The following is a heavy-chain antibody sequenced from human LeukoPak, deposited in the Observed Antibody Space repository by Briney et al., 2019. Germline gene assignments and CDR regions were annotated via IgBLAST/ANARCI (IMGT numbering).Heavy chain of an antibody. V-gene: IGHV3-23*05. CDR1: GFTFSSYA. J-gene: IGHJ4*02. CDR3: GRHAYGGSPPLS. CDR2: IYVSGTT. D-gene: IGHD3-10*01. Sequence: GGSLRLSCAASGFTFSSYAMSWVRQAPGKRLEWLAFIYVSGTTFYAASVKGRFTISRDNAKNTVYLQMNNLRAEDTALYYCGRHAYGGSPPLSWGQGALVTVSS.